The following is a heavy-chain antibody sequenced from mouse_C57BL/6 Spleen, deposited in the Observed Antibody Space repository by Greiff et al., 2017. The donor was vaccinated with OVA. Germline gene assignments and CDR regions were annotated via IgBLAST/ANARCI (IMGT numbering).Heavy chain of an antibody. CDR2: INPNNGGT. D-gene: IGHD2-4*01. CDR1: GYTFTDYY. V-gene: IGHV1-26*01. CDR3: ARGDYDVDYFDY. Sequence: EVQLQQSGPELVKPGASVKISCKASGYTFTDYYMNWVKQSHGKSLEWIGDINPNNGGTSYNQKFKGKATLTVDKSSSTAYMELRSLTSEDSAVYYCARGDYDVDYFDYWGQGTTLTVSS. J-gene: IGHJ2*01.